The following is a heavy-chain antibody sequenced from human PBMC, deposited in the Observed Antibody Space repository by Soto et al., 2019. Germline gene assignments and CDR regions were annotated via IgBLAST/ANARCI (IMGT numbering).Heavy chain of an antibody. D-gene: IGHD6-13*01. Sequence: SETLSLTCTVSGGSINTRSFYWAWIRQPPGKGLEWIGSVYYSGSTYYNTSLESRVTISGDTSKNQFSLRLSSVTAADTATYYCARQYTSSWSRLEASFDPWGQGTLVTVSS. CDR3: ARQYTSSWSRLEASFDP. J-gene: IGHJ5*02. CDR2: VYYSGST. V-gene: IGHV4-39*01. CDR1: GGSINTRSFY.